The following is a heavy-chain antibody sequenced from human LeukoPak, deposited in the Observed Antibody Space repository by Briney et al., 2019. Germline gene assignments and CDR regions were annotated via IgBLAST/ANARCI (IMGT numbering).Heavy chain of an antibody. CDR3: AREDSSGYYQGDY. V-gene: IGHV3-48*03. Sequence: PGGSLRLSCAASGFTFSSYEMNWVRQAPGKGLEWVSYISSSGSTIYYADSVKGRFTIPRDNAKNSLYLQMNSLRAEDTAVYYCAREDSSGYYQGDYWGQGTLVTVSS. D-gene: IGHD3-22*01. CDR2: ISSSGSTI. J-gene: IGHJ4*02. CDR1: GFTFSSYE.